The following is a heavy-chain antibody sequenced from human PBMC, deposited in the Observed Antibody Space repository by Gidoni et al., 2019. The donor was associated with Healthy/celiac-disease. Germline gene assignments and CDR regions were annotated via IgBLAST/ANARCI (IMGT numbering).Heavy chain of an antibody. D-gene: IGHD5-18*01. Sequence: QVQLQQWGAGLLKPSETLSLTGAVYGGSFSGYYWSWIRQPPGKGLEWIGEINHSGSTNYNPFLKSRVTISVDTSKKQFSLKLSSVTAADTAVYYCASGGYSYGYCFDYWGQGTLVTVSS. V-gene: IGHV4-34*01. J-gene: IGHJ4*02. CDR1: GGSFSGYY. CDR2: INHSGST. CDR3: ASGGYSYGYCFDY.